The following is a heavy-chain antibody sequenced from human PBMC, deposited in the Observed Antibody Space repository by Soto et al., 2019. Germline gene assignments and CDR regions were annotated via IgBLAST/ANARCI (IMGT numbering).Heavy chain of an antibody. CDR1: GFTFSTYG. CDR3: AWVLRYFDWDYAFDI. J-gene: IGHJ3*02. D-gene: IGHD3-9*01. V-gene: IGHV3-33*01. CDR2: IWNDGSTK. Sequence: QVQLVESGGGVVQPGRSLRLSCAASGFTFSTYGMHWVRQAPGKGLEWVAVIWNDGSTKYYADSVKGRFTISRDGSKNTLYLQMNSLRAEDTAVYYCAWVLRYFDWDYAFDIWGQGTMVTVSS.